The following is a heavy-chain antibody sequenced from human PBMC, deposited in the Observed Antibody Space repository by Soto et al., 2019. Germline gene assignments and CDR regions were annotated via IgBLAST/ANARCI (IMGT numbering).Heavy chain of an antibody. CDR1: GFTFSNYA. V-gene: IGHV3-23*01. CDR2: ISATGGDT. Sequence: PGGSLRLSCAASGFTFSNYAMSWVRQAPGEGLEWVSAISATGGDTYYADFVTGRFTVSRDNSKNTLFLQMNSLRAEDTAVYYRAKEMTIGRPYDYWGQGALVTVSS. J-gene: IGHJ4*02. CDR3: AKEMTIGRPYDY.